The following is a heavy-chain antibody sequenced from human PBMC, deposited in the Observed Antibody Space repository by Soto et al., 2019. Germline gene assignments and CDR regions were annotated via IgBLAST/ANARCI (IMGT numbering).Heavy chain of an antibody. Sequence: GGSLRLSCSASGFAFRTYWMSWVRQAPGKGLEWVANIKPDGSEKPYADSVKGRFTISRDNAKNSLYLQMSSLRAEDTAVYYCARRRIMLFAPHLDVWGQGTTVAVPS. D-gene: IGHD2-8*01. CDR1: GFAFRTYW. CDR3: ARRRIMLFAPHLDV. J-gene: IGHJ6*02. V-gene: IGHV3-7*01. CDR2: IKPDGSEK.